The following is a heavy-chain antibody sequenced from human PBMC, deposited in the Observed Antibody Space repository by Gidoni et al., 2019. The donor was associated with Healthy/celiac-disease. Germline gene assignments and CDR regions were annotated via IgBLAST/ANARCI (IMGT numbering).Heavy chain of an antibody. J-gene: IGHJ4*02. CDR2: INPNSGGT. CDR1: GYTFTGYY. V-gene: IGHV1-2*02. Sequence: QVQLVQSGAEVKKPGASVKVSCKASGYTFTGYYMHRVRQAPGKGLEWMGWINPNSGGTNYAQKFQGRVTMTRDTSISTAYMELSRLRSDDTAVYYCARMRDDSSGYYNAPTAMGYGLFDYWGQGTLVTVSS. D-gene: IGHD3-22*01. CDR3: ARMRDDSSGYYNAPTAMGYGLFDY.